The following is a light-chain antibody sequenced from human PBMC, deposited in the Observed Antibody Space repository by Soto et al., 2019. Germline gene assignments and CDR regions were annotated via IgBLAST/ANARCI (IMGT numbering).Light chain of an antibody. V-gene: IGLV2-23*02. CDR2: QVN. CDR3: CSYAGSSTWV. J-gene: IGLJ3*02. Sequence: QAVVTQPASVSGSPGQSITISCTGTSSNVGNYDLVSWYQQHPGNAPKVMLYQVNKRPSGLSNRFSGSKSGNTASLTISGLQAEDEADYYCCSYAGSSTWVFGGGTKVTVL. CDR1: SSNVGNYDL.